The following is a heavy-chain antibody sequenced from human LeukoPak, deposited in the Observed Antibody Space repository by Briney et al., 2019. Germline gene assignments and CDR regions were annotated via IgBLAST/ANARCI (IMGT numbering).Heavy chain of an antibody. D-gene: IGHD4-17*01. CDR2: ISGSGGST. CDR1: GFTFSSYA. CDR3: AKGLGDYGDYGWYFDL. V-gene: IGHV3-23*01. J-gene: IGHJ2*01. Sequence: GGSLRLSCAASGFTFSSYAMGWVRQAPGKGLEWVSAISGSGGSTYYADSVRGRFTISRDNSKNTLYLQMNSLRAEDTAVYYCAKGLGDYGDYGWYFDLWGRGTLATVSS.